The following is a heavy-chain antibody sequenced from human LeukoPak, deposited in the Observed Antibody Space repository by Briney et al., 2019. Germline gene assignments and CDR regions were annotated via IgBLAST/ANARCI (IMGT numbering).Heavy chain of an antibody. CDR1: GGSMSSYH. V-gene: IGHV4-59*12. Sequence: PSETLSLACTVSGGSMSSYHWGWFRQPPGQGLEWIGYIYFSGSTRYNSYLKSRVTISVDTSKNQFSLKLSSVTAADTAVYYCARVWFGELSGWFDPWGQGTLVTVSS. D-gene: IGHD3-10*01. J-gene: IGHJ5*02. CDR2: IYFSGST. CDR3: ARVWFGELSGWFDP.